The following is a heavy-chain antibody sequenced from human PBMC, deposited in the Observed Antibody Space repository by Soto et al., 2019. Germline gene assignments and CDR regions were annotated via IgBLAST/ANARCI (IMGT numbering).Heavy chain of an antibody. V-gene: IGHV1-18*01. J-gene: IGHJ4*02. Sequence: GASVKVSCKASGYTFTSYGINWVRQAPGQGLEWMGWISAYNGNTNYAQKLQGRVTMTTDTSTSTAYMELRSLRSDDTAVYYCARDRAHSAVAGHFDYWGQGTLVTVSS. CDR2: ISAYNGNT. CDR3: ARDRAHSAVAGHFDY. CDR1: GYTFTSYG. D-gene: IGHD6-19*01.